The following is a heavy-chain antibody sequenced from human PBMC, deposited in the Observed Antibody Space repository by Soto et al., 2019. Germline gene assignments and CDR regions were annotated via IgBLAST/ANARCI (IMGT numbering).Heavy chain of an antibody. J-gene: IGHJ4*02. D-gene: IGHD6-19*01. Sequence: EVQLVESGGGSVQPGGSLRLSCAASGFTFSTFSMNWVRQAPGRGLEWISYISGGGRPISYADSVKGRFTISRDNAKKSLYLQMDSLPDEDTAVYYCARDLGWAFDSWGQGTLVTVSS. CDR3: ARDLGWAFDS. V-gene: IGHV3-48*02. CDR2: ISGGGRPI. CDR1: GFTFSTFS.